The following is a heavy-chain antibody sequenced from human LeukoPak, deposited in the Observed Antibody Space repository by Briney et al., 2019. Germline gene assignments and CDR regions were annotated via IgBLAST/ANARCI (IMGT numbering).Heavy chain of an antibody. Sequence: GGSLRLSCAASGFTFSNYWMNWVRQAPGKGLEWVSSISSSSSYIYYADSVKGRFTISRDNAKNSLYLQMNSLRAEDTAVYYCATTTMVRHFDYWGQGTLVTVSS. V-gene: IGHV3-21*01. J-gene: IGHJ4*02. CDR1: GFTFSNYW. CDR3: ATTTMVRHFDY. D-gene: IGHD4-23*01. CDR2: ISSSSSYI.